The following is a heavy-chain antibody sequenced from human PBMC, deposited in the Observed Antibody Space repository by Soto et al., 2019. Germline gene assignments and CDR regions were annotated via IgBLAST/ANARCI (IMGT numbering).Heavy chain of an antibody. CDR3: AKDQKRSWGGNYYYYGMDV. CDR2: IIPIFGTA. J-gene: IGHJ6*02. V-gene: IGHV1-69*13. CDR1: GGTFSSYA. D-gene: IGHD7-27*01. Sequence: ASVKVSCKASGGTFSSYAISWVRQAPGQGLEWMGGIIPIFGTANYAQKFQGRVTITADESTSTAYMELSSLRAEDTAVYYCAKDQKRSWGGNYYYYGMDVWGQGTTVTVSS.